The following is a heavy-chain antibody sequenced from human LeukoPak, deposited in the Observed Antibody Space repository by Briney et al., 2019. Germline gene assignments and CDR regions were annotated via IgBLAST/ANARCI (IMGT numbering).Heavy chain of an antibody. Sequence: PSETLSLTXTVSGGSISSWTYYWGWIRQPPGKGLEWIGTIYYGGTNYYNPSLKSRVTISVDTSQNQFSLNLNSVTAADTAVYYCAYGSNSAADHWGQGTLVTVSS. CDR2: IYYGGTN. CDR1: GGSISSWTYY. D-gene: IGHD4-23*01. CDR3: AYGSNSAADH. V-gene: IGHV4-39*01. J-gene: IGHJ4*02.